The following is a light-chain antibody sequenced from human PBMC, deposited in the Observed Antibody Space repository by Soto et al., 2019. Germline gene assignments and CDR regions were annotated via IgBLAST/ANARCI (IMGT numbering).Light chain of an antibody. J-gene: IGLJ2*01. CDR1: SSDVGGYNY. CDR2: EVS. CDR3: SSYAGSNGVV. V-gene: IGLV2-8*01. Sequence: QSALTQPPSASGSPGQSVTISCTGTSSDVGGYNYVSWYQQHPGKAPKLMIYEVSKRPSGVPDRFSGSKSGNTASLTVSGRQAEDEADYYCSSYAGSNGVVFGGGTKLTVL.